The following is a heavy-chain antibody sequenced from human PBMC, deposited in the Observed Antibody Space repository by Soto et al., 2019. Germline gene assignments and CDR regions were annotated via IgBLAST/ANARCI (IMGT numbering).Heavy chain of an antibody. D-gene: IGHD3-3*01. V-gene: IGHV1-69*13. J-gene: IGHJ4*02. CDR2: IIPIFGTA. CDR1: GGTFSSYA. CDR3: ARESRRNDFWSGPNFDY. Sequence: SVNVSCKASGGTFSSYAISWVRQAPGQGLEWMGGIIPIFGTANYAQKFQGRVTITADESTSTAYMELSSLRSEDTAVYYCARESRRNDFWSGPNFDYWGQGTLVTVSS.